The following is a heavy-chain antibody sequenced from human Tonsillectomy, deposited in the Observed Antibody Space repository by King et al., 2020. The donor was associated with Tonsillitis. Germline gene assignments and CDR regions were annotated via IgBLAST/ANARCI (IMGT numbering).Heavy chain of an antibody. D-gene: IGHD3-10*01. CDR2: LKEDGSEK. Sequence: VQLVEAGGGLVQPGGSLRLSCAASGFTFSRDWMTWVRRAPWKGLEWVANLKEDGSEKYYVDFVKGRFTISRDNAKNSLYLQMNSLRAEDTAMYYCARFPRGGSGTSFDYWGQGTLVTVSS. CDR1: GFTFSRDW. V-gene: IGHV3-7*03. J-gene: IGHJ4*02. CDR3: ARFPRGGSGTSFDY.